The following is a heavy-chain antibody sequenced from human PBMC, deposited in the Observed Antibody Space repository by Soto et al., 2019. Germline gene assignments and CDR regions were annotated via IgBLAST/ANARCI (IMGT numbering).Heavy chain of an antibody. V-gene: IGHV3-23*01. D-gene: IGHD1-26*01. CDR2: ISGSGGST. Sequence: GGSLRLSCAASGFTFSSYAMSWVRQAPGKGLEWVSAISGSGGSTYYADSVKGRFTISRDNSKNTLYLQMNSLRAEDTAVYYCAKGAHIGRRELWVVNYWGQGTLVTVSS. CDR1: GFTFSSYA. J-gene: IGHJ4*02. CDR3: AKGAHIGRRELWVVNY.